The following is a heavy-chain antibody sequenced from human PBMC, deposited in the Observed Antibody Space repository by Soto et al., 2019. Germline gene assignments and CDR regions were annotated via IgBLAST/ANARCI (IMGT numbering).Heavy chain of an antibody. D-gene: IGHD2-2*01. J-gene: IGHJ4*02. V-gene: IGHV4-59*01. CDR3: ARQDCSSASCNPFDY. CDR2: TYYRGSS. CDR1: GGSISAYY. Sequence: PSETLSLTCTVFGGSISAYYWSWIRQPPGKGLEWIGYTYYRGSSNYSPSLKSRVTISVDSSRSQFSLKLSSVSAADTAVYYCARQDCSSASCNPFDYWGQGALVTVSS.